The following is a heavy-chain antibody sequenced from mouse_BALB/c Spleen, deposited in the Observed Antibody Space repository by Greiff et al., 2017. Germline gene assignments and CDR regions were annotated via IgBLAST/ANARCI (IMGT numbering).Heavy chain of an antibody. V-gene: IGHV3-8*02. J-gene: IGHJ1*01. CDR2: ISYSGST. CDR3: ARWGITGWYFDV. D-gene: IGHD2-4*01. CDR1: GDSITSGY. Sequence: EVKLQESGPSLVKPSQTLSLTCSVTGDSITSGYWNWIRKFPGNKLEYMGYISYSGSTYYNPSLKSRISITRDTSKNQYYLQLNSVTTEDTATYYCARWGITGWYFDVWGAGTTVTVSS.